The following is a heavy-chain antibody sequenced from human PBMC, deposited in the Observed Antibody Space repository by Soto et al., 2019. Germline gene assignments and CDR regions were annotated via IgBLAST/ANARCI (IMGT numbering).Heavy chain of an antibody. CDR3: ARDCGSWCYYYYGMDV. V-gene: IGHV4-34*01. CDR1: GGSFSGYY. D-gene: IGHD6-13*01. Sequence: SETLSLTCAVYGGSFSGYYWSWIRQPPGKGLEWIGEINHSGGTNYNPSLKSRVTISVDTSKNQFSLKLSSVTAADAAVYYCARDCGSWCYYYYGMDVWGQGTTVTVSS. CDR2: INHSGGT. J-gene: IGHJ6*02.